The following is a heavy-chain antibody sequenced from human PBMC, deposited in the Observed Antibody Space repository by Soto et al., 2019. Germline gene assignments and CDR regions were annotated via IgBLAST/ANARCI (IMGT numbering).Heavy chain of an antibody. Sequence: EVQLLESGGGLVQPGGSLRLSCAASGFTFSSYAMSWVRQAPGKGLEWVSFISGSGGSTYYADSVKGRSTISRDNSKNTRYLQMNSLRAEYTAVYYCAKPPKTYDHILDFDYWGQGTLVTVSS. J-gene: IGHJ4*02. D-gene: IGHD3-9*01. CDR2: ISGSGGST. CDR3: AKPPKTYDHILDFDY. CDR1: GFTFSSYA. V-gene: IGHV3-23*01.